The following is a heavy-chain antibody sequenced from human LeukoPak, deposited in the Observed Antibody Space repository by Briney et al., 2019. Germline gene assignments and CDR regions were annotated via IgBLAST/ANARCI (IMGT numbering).Heavy chain of an antibody. D-gene: IGHD3-10*01. CDR1: GYSVGSGYY. CDR2: IYHSGST. J-gene: IGHJ6*03. Sequence: SETLSLTCTVSGYSVGSGYYWGWIRQPPGKGLEWIGSIYHSGSTYYNPSLKSRVTMSVDTSKTQFSLKLNSVTAADTAVYYCARERGGYYMDVWGKGTTVTISS. CDR3: ARERGGYYMDV. V-gene: IGHV4-38-2*02.